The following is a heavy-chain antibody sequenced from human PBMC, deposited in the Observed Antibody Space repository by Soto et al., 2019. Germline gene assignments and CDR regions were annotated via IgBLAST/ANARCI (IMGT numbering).Heavy chain of an antibody. CDR3: ARVGGRITICGHWFDP. Sequence: PGGSLRLSCAASGFTFSDYYMSWIRQAPGKGLEWVSYISSSSSYTNYADPVKGRFTISRDNAKNSLYLQMNSLRAEDTAVYYCARVGGRITICGHWFDPWGQGTLVTVSS. CDR1: GFTFSDYY. CDR2: ISSSSSYT. D-gene: IGHD3-3*01. V-gene: IGHV3-11*06. J-gene: IGHJ5*02.